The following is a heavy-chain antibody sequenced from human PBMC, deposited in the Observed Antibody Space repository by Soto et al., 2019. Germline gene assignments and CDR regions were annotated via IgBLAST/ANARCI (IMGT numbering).Heavy chain of an antibody. V-gene: IGHV4-30-2*06. D-gene: IGHD3-22*01. Sequence: KASETLSLTCAVSGASISNGGYSWNWIRQSPGKGLEWIGNIFQVGNTYYNPSPRSRVTISVDKSKNQFSLDLRDVTAADTAVYYCARERGYYDSSGYYPQLDYYYGMDVWGQGTTVTVSS. CDR2: IFQVGNT. CDR3: ARERGYYDSSGYYPQLDYYYGMDV. CDR1: GASISNGGYS. J-gene: IGHJ6*02.